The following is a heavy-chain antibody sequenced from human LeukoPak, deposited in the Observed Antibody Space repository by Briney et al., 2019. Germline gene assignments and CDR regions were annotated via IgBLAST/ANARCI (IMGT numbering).Heavy chain of an antibody. D-gene: IGHD3-16*01. CDR3: ARYLGGRNAFDI. CDR1: GFIFSGYW. CDR2: IKNDGSIT. V-gene: IGHV3-74*01. Sequence: GGSLRLSCAASGFIFSGYWMHWVRQAPGKGLVWLSRIKNDGSITSYADSVKGRFTISRDNAKNTLYLQMNSLRVEDTAVYYCARYLGGRNAFDIWGQGTMVTVSS. J-gene: IGHJ3*02.